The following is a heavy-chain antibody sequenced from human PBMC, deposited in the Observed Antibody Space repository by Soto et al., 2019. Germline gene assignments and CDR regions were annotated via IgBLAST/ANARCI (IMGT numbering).Heavy chain of an antibody. CDR3: ARLRPTPVGNYFDY. V-gene: IGHV5-51*01. CDR2: IYPCDSDT. J-gene: IGHJ4*02. CDR1: GYSFTSYW. Sequence: GESLKISCKGSGYSFTSYWIGGVRKMPGKCLEWMGIIYPCDSDTSYSPSFQGQVTISADKSSSTAYLQWSSLKASDTAMYYCARLRPTPVGNYFDYWGQGTLVTVSS. D-gene: IGHD1-26*01.